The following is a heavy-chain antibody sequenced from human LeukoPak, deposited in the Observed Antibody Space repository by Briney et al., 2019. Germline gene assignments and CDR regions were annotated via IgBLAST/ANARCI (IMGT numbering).Heavy chain of an antibody. Sequence: QPGGSLRLSCAASGFTFSSYALSWVRQAPGKGLEWFSAISGGSGSSTYYADAVKGRSTISRDNSKTTPYLEMNSLRADDTAVYYCAKDASYAREFDNSGFFIDWGQGTLVTVSS. J-gene: IGHJ4*02. D-gene: IGHD3-22*01. CDR1: GFTFSSYA. CDR2: ISGGSGSST. V-gene: IGHV3-23*01. CDR3: AKDASYAREFDNSGFFID.